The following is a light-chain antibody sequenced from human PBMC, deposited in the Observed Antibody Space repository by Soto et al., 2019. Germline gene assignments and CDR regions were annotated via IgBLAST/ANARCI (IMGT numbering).Light chain of an antibody. V-gene: IGKV1-5*01. J-gene: IGKJ1*01. Sequence: DIQMTQSPSTLSPSVGDRVTITCRASQNIVNWLAWYQQKPGKAPKILIYGASTLERGVPSRFSGSGSGTEFTLTITNLQPDDFATYYCQQYNSYSETFGQGTKV. CDR3: QQYNSYSET. CDR1: QNIVNW. CDR2: GAS.